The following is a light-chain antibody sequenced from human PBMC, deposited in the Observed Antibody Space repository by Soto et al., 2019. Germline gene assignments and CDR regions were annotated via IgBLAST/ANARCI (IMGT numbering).Light chain of an antibody. Sequence: QSVLTQPPSASGSPGHSVTISCTGTSSDVGGYNYVSWYQQHPGKAPKLMIYEVSKRPSGVPDRFSGSKSGNTASLTVSGLQAEDEADYYCTSYAGSNNFFYDFGTGTKVTVL. CDR2: EVS. V-gene: IGLV2-8*01. J-gene: IGLJ1*01. CDR3: TSYAGSNNFFYD. CDR1: SSDVGGYNY.